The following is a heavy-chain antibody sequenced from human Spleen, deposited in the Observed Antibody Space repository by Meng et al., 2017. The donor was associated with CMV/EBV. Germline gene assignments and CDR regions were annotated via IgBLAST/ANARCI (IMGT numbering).Heavy chain of an antibody. V-gene: IGHV1-3*01. CDR3: ATEDWGSGYLDL. CDR1: GQTFTNDV. Sequence: YGQTFTNDVIHWVRQAPGQRLEWMGLVSVVNGNTRYSQTFQGRFTISRDTSSTSSTTAYMELSSLTSEDTAVYYCATEDWGSGYLDLWGRGALVTVSS. J-gene: IGHJ2*01. D-gene: IGHD3-16*01. CDR2: VSVVNGNT.